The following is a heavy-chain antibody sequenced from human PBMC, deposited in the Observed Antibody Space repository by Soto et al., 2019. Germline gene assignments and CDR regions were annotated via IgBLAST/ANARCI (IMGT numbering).Heavy chain of an antibody. CDR2: IKVDGSEK. D-gene: IGHD3-10*01. CDR3: AGDRGWQTFDY. J-gene: IGHJ4*02. V-gene: IGHV3-7*03. Sequence: EVQLAESGGGLVQPGGSLRLSCAASGFTFGSYWLSWVRQAPGKQLERVANIKVDGSEKYYVDSVRGRFIISRDNAENSLYLQMNSLRAEDTAVYYCAGDRGWQTFDYWGQGTLVTVSS. CDR1: GFTFGSYW.